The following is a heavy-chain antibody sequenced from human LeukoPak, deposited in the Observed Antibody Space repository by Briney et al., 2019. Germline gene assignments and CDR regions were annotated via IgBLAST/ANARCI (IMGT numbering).Heavy chain of an antibody. CDR3: ARGYRYPVDWFDP. V-gene: IGHV4-34*01. CDR1: GGSFSGYY. Sequence: SETLPLTCAVYGGSFSGYYWSWIRQPPGKGLEWIGEINHSGSTNYNPSLKSRVTISVDTSKNQFSLKLSSVTAADTAVYYCARGYRYPVDWFDPWGQGTLVTVSS. CDR2: INHSGST. D-gene: IGHD1-26*01. J-gene: IGHJ5*02.